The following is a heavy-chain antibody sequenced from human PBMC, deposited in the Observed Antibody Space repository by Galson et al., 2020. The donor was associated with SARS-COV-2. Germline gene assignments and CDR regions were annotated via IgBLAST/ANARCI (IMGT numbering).Heavy chain of an antibody. Sequence: KLSGPTLVKPTQTLTLTCSFSGTSLTVSGVHVGWFRQPPGKALEWLDLIYWADDKHYNPSLRNRLTVTKDTSENQVVLTMTNMDLVDTATYFCAHIVGGWFYDGGHDSLYIWGQGTLVIVSS. CDR3: AHIVGGWFYDGGHDSLYI. D-gene: IGHD1-26*01. CDR1: GTSLTVSGVH. J-gene: IGHJ3*02. CDR2: IYWADDK. V-gene: IGHV2-5*02.